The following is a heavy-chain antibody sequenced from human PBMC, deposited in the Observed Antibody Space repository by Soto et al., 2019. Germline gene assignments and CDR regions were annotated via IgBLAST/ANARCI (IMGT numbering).Heavy chain of an antibody. D-gene: IGHD3-16*02. V-gene: IGHV3-7*01. J-gene: IGHJ4*02. CDR1: GFTFSSYW. Sequence: GGSLRLSCAASGFTFSSYWMSWVRQAPGKGLEWVANIKQDGSEKYYVDSVKGRFTISRDNAKNSLYLQMNSLRAEDTAVYYCARASGDYIWGSYRYTFTTSGYFDYWGQGTLVTVSS. CDR2: IKQDGSEK. CDR3: ARASGDYIWGSYRYTFTTSGYFDY.